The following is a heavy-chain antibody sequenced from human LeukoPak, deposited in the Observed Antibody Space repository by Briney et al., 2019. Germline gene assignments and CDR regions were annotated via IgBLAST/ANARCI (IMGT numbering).Heavy chain of an antibody. CDR1: GGSISSGSYY. Sequence: ASETLSLTCTVSGGSISSGSYYWSWIRQPAGKGLEWIGRIYTSGSTNYNPSLKSRVTISVDTSKNQFSLKLSSVTAADTAVYYCARGYDSFFDYWGQGTLVTVSS. D-gene: IGHD3-22*01. CDR3: ARGYDSFFDY. J-gene: IGHJ4*02. V-gene: IGHV4-61*02. CDR2: IYTSGST.